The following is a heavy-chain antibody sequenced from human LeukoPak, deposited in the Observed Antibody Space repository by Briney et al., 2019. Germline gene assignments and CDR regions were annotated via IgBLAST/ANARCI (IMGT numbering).Heavy chain of an antibody. CDR3: ARHRRGYDSSGYTDY. CDR2: IYPRDSDT. CDR1: GYSFTSYW. V-gene: IGHV5-51*01. Sequence: GESLKISCKGSGYSFTSYWIGWVRQMPGKGLEWMGIIYPRDSDTRYSPSFQGQVTISADKSISTAYLQWSSLKASDTAMYYCARHRRGYDSSGYTDYWGQGTLVTVSS. J-gene: IGHJ4*02. D-gene: IGHD3-22*01.